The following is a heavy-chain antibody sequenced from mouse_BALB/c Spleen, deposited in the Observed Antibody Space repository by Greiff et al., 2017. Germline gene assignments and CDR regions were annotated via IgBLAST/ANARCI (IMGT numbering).Heavy chain of an antibody. CDR2: ISDGGSYT. V-gene: IGHV5-4*02. D-gene: IGHD2-4*01. CDR1: GFTFSDYY. Sequence: EVQLVESGGGLVKPGGSLKLSCAASGFTFSDYYMYWVRQTPEKRLEWVATISDGGSYTYYPDSVKGRFTISRDNAKNNLYLQMSSLKSEDTAMYYCARAPYDYGGVAYWGQGTLVTVSA. CDR3: ARAPYDYGGVAY. J-gene: IGHJ3*01.